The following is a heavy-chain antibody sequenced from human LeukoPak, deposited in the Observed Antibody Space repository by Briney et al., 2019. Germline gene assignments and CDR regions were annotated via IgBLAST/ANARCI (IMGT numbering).Heavy chain of an antibody. CDR1: GFTFGDYA. CDR3: TRDPYGDPAIDI. CDR2: IRSKAYGGTT. V-gene: IGHV3-49*04. D-gene: IGHD4-17*01. J-gene: IGHJ3*02. Sequence: GGSLRLSCTVSGFTFGDYAMSWVRQAPGKGLEWVGFIRSKAYGGTTEYAASVKGRFTISRDDSKSIAYLQMNSLKTEDTAVYYCTRDPYGDPAIDIWGQGTMVTVSS.